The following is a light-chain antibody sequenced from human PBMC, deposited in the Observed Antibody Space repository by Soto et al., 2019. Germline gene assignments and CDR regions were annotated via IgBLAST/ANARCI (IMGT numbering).Light chain of an antibody. Sequence: QSVLTQPASVSGSPGESITISCTGTSSDVGNYNYVSWYQQHPGKAPKLMIYDVSNRPSGVSNRFSGSKSGNTASLTTSGLQAEDEAVYYCSSYTSTGSLFGGGTKLTVL. CDR2: DVS. CDR1: SSDVGNYNY. CDR3: SSYTSTGSL. J-gene: IGLJ2*01. V-gene: IGLV2-14*03.